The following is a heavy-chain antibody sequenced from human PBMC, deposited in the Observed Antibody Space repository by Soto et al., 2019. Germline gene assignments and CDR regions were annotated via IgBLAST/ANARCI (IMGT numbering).Heavy chain of an antibody. D-gene: IGHD1-26*01. CDR1: GFPFSSSG. J-gene: IGHJ4*02. CDR2: ISYDGSNK. CDR3: AKDRGSFHHFDY. V-gene: IGHV3-30*18. Sequence: VGSLRLSCAASGFPFSSSGMHWVRQAPGKGLEWVAVISYDGSNKYYADSVKGRFTISRDNSKNTLYLQMNSLRAEDTAVYYCAKDRGSFHHFDYWGQGTLVTVSS.